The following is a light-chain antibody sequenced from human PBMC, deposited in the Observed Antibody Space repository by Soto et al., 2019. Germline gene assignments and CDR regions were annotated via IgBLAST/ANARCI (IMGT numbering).Light chain of an antibody. CDR1: QSLLYNNTYNY. CDR3: MQALQSLT. CDR2: FGS. V-gene: IGKV2-28*01. J-gene: IGKJ5*01. Sequence: EIVMTQSPLTLPVTPGEPASISCRSSQSLLYNNTYNYLDWYVQKPGQSPPLLIYFGSNRAPGGPDRFSGSGSGTDFTLKINRVEAEDVGTYYCMQALQSLTFGQGTRREIK.